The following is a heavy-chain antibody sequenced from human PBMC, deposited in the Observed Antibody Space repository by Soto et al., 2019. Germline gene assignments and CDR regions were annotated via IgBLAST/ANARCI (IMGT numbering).Heavy chain of an antibody. CDR1: GFTFSSYW. CDR2: ITSDGTRT. D-gene: IGHD5-12*01. Sequence: GGSLRLSCATSGFTFSSYWMHWVRRAPGKGLVCVSRITSDGTRTNYADSVKGRFTISRDNAKNTPYLQMNSLRAEDTAVYYWARDGGSEGDGYGDNAFDIWGQGTMVTV. CDR3: ARDGGSEGDGYGDNAFDI. J-gene: IGHJ3*02. V-gene: IGHV3-74*01.